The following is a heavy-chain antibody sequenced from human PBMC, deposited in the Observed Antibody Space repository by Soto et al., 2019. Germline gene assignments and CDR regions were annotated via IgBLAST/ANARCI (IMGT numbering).Heavy chain of an antibody. J-gene: IGHJ6*02. Sequence: QVQLMQSGAEVKKPGSSVKVSCKASGGTFSTSAISWVRQAPGEGIEWVGGIMPVFATPDYAQKFQGRVTIAADESTTTAYLELTSLTTDDTAVYYCARDKDRQHLGVNYYYILDVWGQGTAITVSS. CDR1: GGTFSTSA. CDR2: IMPVFATP. V-gene: IGHV1-69*12. CDR3: ARDKDRQHLGVNYYYILDV. D-gene: IGHD3-3*02.